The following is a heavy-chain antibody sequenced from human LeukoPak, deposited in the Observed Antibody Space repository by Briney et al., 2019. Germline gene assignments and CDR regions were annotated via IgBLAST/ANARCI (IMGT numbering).Heavy chain of an antibody. CDR2: IKQDGSDN. D-gene: IGHD3-10*01. CDR3: SRVFGYPWFTM. CDR1: GFIFSRYW. Sequence: GGSLRLSCDASGFIFSRYWMAWVRQAPGKGLEWVANIKQDGSDNYYEDPVKGRFNISRDNANNSVFLQMTSLRAEDTAGYYCSRVFGYPWFTMWGQGTLVTVSS. J-gene: IGHJ1*01. V-gene: IGHV3-7*01.